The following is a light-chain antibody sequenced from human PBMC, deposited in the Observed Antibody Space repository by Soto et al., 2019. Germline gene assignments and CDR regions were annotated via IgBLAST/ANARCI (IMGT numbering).Light chain of an antibody. CDR3: QQLNSYPIT. CDR2: STS. Sequence: DIQLTQSPSFLSASVGDRVTITCRASQGLSSYLAWYQQKPGMAPKLVIYSTSTLQSGVPARFSGSASGTEFTLTISSLQPEDFATYYCQQLNSYPITFGPGTKVDI. J-gene: IGKJ3*01. CDR1: QGLSSY. V-gene: IGKV1-9*01.